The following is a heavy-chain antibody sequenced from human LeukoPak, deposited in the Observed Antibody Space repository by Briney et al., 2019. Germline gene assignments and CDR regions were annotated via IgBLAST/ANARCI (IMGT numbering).Heavy chain of an antibody. V-gene: IGHV4-59*01. D-gene: IGHD6-19*01. CDR2: IYYSGST. CDR3: ARDSGWYPGYFDY. J-gene: IGHJ4*02. Sequence: SETLSLTCTVSGGSISSYYWSWIRQPPGKGLEWIGYIYYSGSTDYNPSLKSRVTISVDTSKNQFSLKLSSVTAADTAVYYCARDSGWYPGYFDYWGQGTLVTVSS. CDR1: GGSISSYY.